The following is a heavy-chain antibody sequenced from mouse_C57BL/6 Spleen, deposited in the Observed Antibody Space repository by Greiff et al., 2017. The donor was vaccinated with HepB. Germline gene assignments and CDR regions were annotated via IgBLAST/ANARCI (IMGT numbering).Heavy chain of an antibody. CDR3: ASRGVGYYGSSPDY. D-gene: IGHD1-1*01. V-gene: IGHV1-53*01. CDR1: GYTFTSYW. J-gene: IGHJ2*01. CDR2: INPSNGGT. Sequence: QVQLQQSGTELVKPGASVKLSCKASGYTFTSYWMHWVKQRPGQGLEWIGNINPSNGGTNYNEKFKSKATLTVDKSSSTAYMQLSSLTSEDAAVYYCASRGVGYYGSSPDYWGQGTTLTVSA.